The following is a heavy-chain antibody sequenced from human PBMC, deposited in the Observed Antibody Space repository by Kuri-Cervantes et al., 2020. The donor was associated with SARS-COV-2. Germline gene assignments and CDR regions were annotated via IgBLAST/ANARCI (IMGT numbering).Heavy chain of an antibody. CDR3: ARDRDDFWSGYRVNYYYYGMDV. V-gene: IGHV1-69*04. CDR2: IIPILGIA. CDR1: GGTFSSYA. D-gene: IGHD3-3*01. J-gene: IGHJ6*02. Sequence: SVKVSCKVSGGTFSSYAISWVRQAPGQGLEWMGRIIPILGIANYAQKFQGRVTITADKSTSTAYMELSSLRSEDTAVYYCARDRDDFWSGYRVNYYYYGMDVWGQGTTVTVSS.